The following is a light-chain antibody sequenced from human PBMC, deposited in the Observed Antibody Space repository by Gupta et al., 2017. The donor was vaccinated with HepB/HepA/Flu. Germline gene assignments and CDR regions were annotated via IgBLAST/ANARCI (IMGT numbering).Light chain of an antibody. CDR3: QQYKDWPLT. CDR1: QSVSSS. CDR2: GAS. J-gene: IGKJ4*01. V-gene: IGKV3-15*01. Sequence: EILMTLSPATLSVSPGERATLSCRASQSVSSSLAWYQQKPGQAPRLLIYGASTRATGIPTRFSGSGSGTEFTLTISSLQSEDFAVYYCQQYKDWPLTFGGGTKVEIK.